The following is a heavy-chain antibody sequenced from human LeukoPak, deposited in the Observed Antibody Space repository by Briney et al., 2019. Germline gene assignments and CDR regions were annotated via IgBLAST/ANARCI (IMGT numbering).Heavy chain of an antibody. CDR3: AKDEDYDILTGHDAFDI. Sequence: SGGSLRLSCAASGFTFSSYAMSWVRQAPGKGLEWVSAISGSGGSTYYADSVKGRFTISRDNSKNTLYLQMNSPRAEDTAVYYCAKDEDYDILTGHDAFDIWGQGTMVTVSS. CDR1: GFTFSSYA. CDR2: ISGSGGST. V-gene: IGHV3-23*01. D-gene: IGHD3-9*01. J-gene: IGHJ3*02.